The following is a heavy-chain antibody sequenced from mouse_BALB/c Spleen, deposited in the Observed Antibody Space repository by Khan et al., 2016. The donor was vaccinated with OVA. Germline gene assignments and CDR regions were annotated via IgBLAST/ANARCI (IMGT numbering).Heavy chain of an antibody. V-gene: IGHV9-4*02. J-gene: IGHJ4*01. CDR3: ARGGGAYYRSDGGAMEY. CDR2: INTHSGVP. CDR1: GYTFTTAE. Sequence: QIQLVQSGPELKKPGETVRISCKASGYTFTTAEIQWVQKMPGKGLKWIGWINTHSGVPKYAEDFKGRFAFSLEISVNTAYLQITNLKTEDTATYFCARGGGAYYRSDGGAMEYWGQGTSVTVSA. D-gene: IGHD2-12*01.